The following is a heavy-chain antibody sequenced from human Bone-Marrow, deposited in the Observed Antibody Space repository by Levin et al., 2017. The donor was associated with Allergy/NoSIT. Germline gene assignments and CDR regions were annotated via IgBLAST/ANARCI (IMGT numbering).Heavy chain of an antibody. CDR1: GFTFSSYG. V-gene: IGHV3-30*18. J-gene: IGHJ4*02. Sequence: GESLKISCAASGFTFSSYGMHWVRQAPGKGLEWVAVISYDGSNKYYADSVKGRFTISRDNSKNTLYLQMNSLRAEDTAVYYCAKGERDSSSWYGDFDYWGQGTLVTVSS. D-gene: IGHD6-13*01. CDR2: ISYDGSNK. CDR3: AKGERDSSSWYGDFDY.